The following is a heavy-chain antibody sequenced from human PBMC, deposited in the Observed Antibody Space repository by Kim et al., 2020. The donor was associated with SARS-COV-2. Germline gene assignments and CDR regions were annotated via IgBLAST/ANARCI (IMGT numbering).Heavy chain of an antibody. V-gene: IGHV3-21*01. Sequence: GGSLRLSCAASGFTFSSYSMNWVRQAPGKGLEWVSSISSSSSYIYYADSVKGRFTISRDNAKNSLYLQMNSLRAEDTAVYYCAREGFERDGYNFETLGFDYWGQGTLVTVSS. D-gene: IGHD5-12*01. CDR2: ISSSSSYI. J-gene: IGHJ4*02. CDR1: GFTFSSYS. CDR3: AREGFERDGYNFETLGFDY.